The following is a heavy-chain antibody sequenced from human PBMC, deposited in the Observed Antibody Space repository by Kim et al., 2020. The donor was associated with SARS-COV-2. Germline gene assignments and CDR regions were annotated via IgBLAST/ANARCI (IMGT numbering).Heavy chain of an antibody. Sequence: GGSLRLSCAASGFTFSSYAMSWVRQAPGKGLEWVSAISGSGGSTYYADSVKGRFTISRDNSKNTLYLQMNSLRAEDTAVYYCAKDEPPMGYFDWLNPTAFNYFDYWGQGTLVTVSS. CDR1: GFTFSSYA. V-gene: IGHV3-23*01. CDR3: AKDEPPMGYFDWLNPTAFNYFDY. J-gene: IGHJ4*02. CDR2: ISGSGGST. D-gene: IGHD3-9*01.